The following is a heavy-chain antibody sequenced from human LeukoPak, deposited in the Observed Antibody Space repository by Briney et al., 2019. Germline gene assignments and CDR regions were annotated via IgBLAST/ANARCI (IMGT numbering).Heavy chain of an antibody. CDR2: ISYDGSNK. CDR1: GFTFSHYG. J-gene: IGHJ3*02. V-gene: IGHV3-30*18. CDR3: AKVARTGYLTDAFDI. Sequence: GSLRLSCAASGFTFSHYGMHWVRQAPGKGLEWVAVISYDGSNKYYADSVKGRFTISRDNSKNTLYLQMNSLRAEDTAVYYCAKVARTGYLTDAFDIWGQGTMVTVSS. D-gene: IGHD3/OR15-3a*01.